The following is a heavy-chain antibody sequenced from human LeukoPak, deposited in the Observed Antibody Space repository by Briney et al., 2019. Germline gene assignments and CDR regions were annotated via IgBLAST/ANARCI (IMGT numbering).Heavy chain of an antibody. CDR3: ARKGVITRAPFDY. J-gene: IGHJ4*02. D-gene: IGHD3-10*01. CDR1: GFSLSGYW. V-gene: IGHV3-7*03. Sequence: GGSLRLSCVASGFSLSGYWMYWVRQAPGKGLEWVANIEQTGSEIYYMDSVKGRFTISRDNAKNSLYLQMNSLRAEDTAVYYCARKGVITRAPFDYWGQGTLVTVSS. CDR2: IEQTGSEI.